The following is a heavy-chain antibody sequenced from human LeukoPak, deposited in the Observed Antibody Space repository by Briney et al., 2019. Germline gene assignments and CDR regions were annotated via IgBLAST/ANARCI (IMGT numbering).Heavy chain of an antibody. J-gene: IGHJ3*02. V-gene: IGHV4-59*01. Sequence: SETLSLTRSVSGGSISSYYWSWLRQPPAKGLEWVGYIYYSGSTNYNPSLKSRVTISVDTPKTQFSLKLSSVTAADTAVYYCARALYYYDSSGPDAFDIWGQGTMVTVSS. CDR3: ARALYYYDSSGPDAFDI. D-gene: IGHD3-22*01. CDR2: IYYSGST. CDR1: GGSISSYY.